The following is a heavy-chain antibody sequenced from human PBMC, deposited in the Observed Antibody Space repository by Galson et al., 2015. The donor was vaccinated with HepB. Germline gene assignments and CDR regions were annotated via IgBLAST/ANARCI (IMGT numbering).Heavy chain of an antibody. Sequence: SLRLSCAASGFTFSSYAMHWVRQAPGKGLEWVAIMSYDGGNKYYADSVKGRFTISRDNSKNTLYLQMNSLRAEDTAVYYCARCQDYYGSGSFDYWGQGTLVAVSS. CDR1: GFTFSSYA. V-gene: IGHV3-30*04. CDR3: ARCQDYYGSGSFDY. D-gene: IGHD3-10*01. J-gene: IGHJ4*02. CDR2: MSYDGGNK.